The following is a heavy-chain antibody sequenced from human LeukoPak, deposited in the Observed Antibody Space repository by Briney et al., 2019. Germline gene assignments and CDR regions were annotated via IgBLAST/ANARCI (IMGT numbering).Heavy chain of an antibody. J-gene: IGHJ6*03. D-gene: IGHD5-12*01. CDR3: ARLDGGGYSPHYYYFYYMDV. V-gene: IGHV5-51*01. CDR1: GYSFTSYW. Sequence: GESLKISCKGSGYSFTSYWIGWVRQMPGKGLEWMGIIYPGDSDTRYSPSVQGQVTISADKSISTAYLQWSSLKASDTAMYYCARLDGGGYSPHYYYFYYMDVWGKGTTVTVSS. CDR2: IYPGDSDT.